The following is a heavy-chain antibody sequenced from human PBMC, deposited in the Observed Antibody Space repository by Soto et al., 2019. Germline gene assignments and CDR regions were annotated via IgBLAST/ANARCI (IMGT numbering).Heavy chain of an antibody. J-gene: IGHJ4*02. Sequence: GSLLLACSASGFTFSSYAMHWVRQAPGKGLEYVSAISSNGGSTYYADSVKGRFTISRDNSKNTLYLQMSSLRAEDTAVYYCVKALRYFDWLPDFDYWGQGTLVTVSS. V-gene: IGHV3-64D*06. CDR1: GFTFSSYA. CDR2: ISSNGGST. D-gene: IGHD3-9*01. CDR3: VKALRYFDWLPDFDY.